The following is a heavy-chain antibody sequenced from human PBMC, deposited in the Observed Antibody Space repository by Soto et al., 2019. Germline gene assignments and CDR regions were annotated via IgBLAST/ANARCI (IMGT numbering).Heavy chain of an antibody. V-gene: IGHV3-15*01. CDR2: IKSKTDGGTT. CDR3: TTLGGDILTGYYPPWYYGMDV. J-gene: IGHJ6*02. D-gene: IGHD3-9*01. CDR1: GFTFSNAW. Sequence: EVQLVESGGGLVKPGGSLRLSCAASGFTFSNAWMSWVRQAPGKGLEWVGRIKSKTDGGTTDYAAPVKGRFTISRDDSKNTLYLQMNSLKTEDTAVYYCTTLGGDILTGYYPPWYYGMDVWGQGTTVTVSS.